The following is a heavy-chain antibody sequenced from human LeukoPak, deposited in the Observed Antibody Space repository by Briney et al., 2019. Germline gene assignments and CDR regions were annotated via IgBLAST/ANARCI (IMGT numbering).Heavy chain of an antibody. CDR3: ARIAVAGLAEYFQH. J-gene: IGHJ1*01. Sequence: ASVKVSCKASGYTFTGYYMHWVRQAPGQGLEWMGWINPNSGGTNYAQKFQGRVTMTRDTPISTAYMELSRLRSDDTAVYYCARIAVAGLAEYFQHWGQGTLVTVSS. CDR1: GYTFTGYY. V-gene: IGHV1-2*02. D-gene: IGHD6-19*01. CDR2: INPNSGGT.